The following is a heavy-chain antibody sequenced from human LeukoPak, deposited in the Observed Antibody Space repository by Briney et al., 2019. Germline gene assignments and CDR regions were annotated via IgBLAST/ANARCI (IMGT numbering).Heavy chain of an antibody. CDR2: ISGDSTDI. J-gene: IGHJ4*02. Sequence: GGSLRLSCAASGFIFSHHAMNWVRQAPGRGLEWVSSISGDSTDIYYADSVKGRFTISRDNAKNSLYLQMTSLRAEDTAIYYCARRGYYDSSGYDFWGQGTLVTVSS. CDR3: ARRGYYDSSGYDF. D-gene: IGHD3-22*01. CDR1: GFIFSHHA. V-gene: IGHV3-21*04.